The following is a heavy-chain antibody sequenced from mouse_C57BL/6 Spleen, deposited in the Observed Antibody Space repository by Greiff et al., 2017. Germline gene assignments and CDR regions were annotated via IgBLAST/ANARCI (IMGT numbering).Heavy chain of an antibody. CDR2: ISYDGST. V-gene: IGHV3-6*01. CDR3: ARGDYGSGGGYAMDY. Sequence: EVQRVESGPGLVKPSQSLSLTCSVTGYSITSGYYCNWIRQFPGNKLEWMGYISYDGSTNYNPSLQNRITITRDTSKNQFFLKLNSVTTEDTAAYYCARGDYGSGGGYAMDYWGQGTSVTVSS. D-gene: IGHD1-1*01. CDR1: GYSITSGYY. J-gene: IGHJ4*01.